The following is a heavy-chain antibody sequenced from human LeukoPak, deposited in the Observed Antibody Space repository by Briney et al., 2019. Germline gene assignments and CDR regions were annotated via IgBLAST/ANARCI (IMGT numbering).Heavy chain of an antibody. V-gene: IGHV3-23*01. J-gene: IGHJ5*02. CDR1: GFTCSSYA. CDR2: ISGSGERT. CDR3: AKVQYDYGDPVGWFDP. Sequence: PGGSLRLSCVASGFTCSSYAMTWVRQVPGRGLEWVSHISGSGERTYYAESVKGRFTSSRDNSKNTLYLQMNSLRAEDTALYYCAKVQYDYGDPVGWFDPWGQGTLVTVSS. D-gene: IGHD4-17*01.